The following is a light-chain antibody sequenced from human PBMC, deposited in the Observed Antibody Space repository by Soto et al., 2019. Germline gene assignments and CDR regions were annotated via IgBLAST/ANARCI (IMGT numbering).Light chain of an antibody. J-gene: IGKJ2*01. CDR2: GAS. CDR3: QKHDGAPYT. V-gene: IGKV1-27*01. Sequence: DIQMTQSPSSLSASVGDRVTITCRASQGISSYLAWYQQKPGRVPKLLIYGASTLQSGVPSRFSGSGSGTDFTLTISSLQPEDVATYYCQKHDGAPYTFGQVTKLEIK. CDR1: QGISSY.